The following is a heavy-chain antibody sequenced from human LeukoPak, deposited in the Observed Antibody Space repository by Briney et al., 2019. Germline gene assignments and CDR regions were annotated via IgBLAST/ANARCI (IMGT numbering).Heavy chain of an antibody. CDR1: GFTFSSYA. V-gene: IGHV3-23*01. Sequence: GGSLRLSCAASGFTFSSYAMSWVRQAPGKGLEWVSIISGSGGSTYYADSVKGRFTISRDTSKNTLYLQMNSLRAEDTAVYYCAKSPTIAARAYYFDYWGQGTLVTVAS. J-gene: IGHJ4*02. D-gene: IGHD6-6*01. CDR2: ISGSGGST. CDR3: AKSPTIAARAYYFDY.